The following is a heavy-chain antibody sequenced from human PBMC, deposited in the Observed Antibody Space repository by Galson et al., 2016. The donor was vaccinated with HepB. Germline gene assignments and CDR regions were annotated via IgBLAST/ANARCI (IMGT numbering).Heavy chain of an antibody. V-gene: IGHV3-23*01. D-gene: IGHD1-1*01. CDR1: GFTFSSYA. CDR3: AKGRTGTTGPVEY. CDR2: ISGSGGST. J-gene: IGHJ4*02. Sequence: SLRLSCAASGFTFSSYAMSWVRQAPGKGLEWVSAISGSGGSTYYADSVKGRFTISRDNSKSTLYLQMNSLRDEDTAVYYCAKGRTGTTGPVEYWGQGTLVTVSS.